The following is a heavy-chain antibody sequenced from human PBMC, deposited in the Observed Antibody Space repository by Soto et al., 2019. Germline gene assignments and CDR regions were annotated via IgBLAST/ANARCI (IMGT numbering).Heavy chain of an antibody. CDR3: VRHLVDHAFDT. CDR1: GDSVSSHY. CDR2: MYYAGGA. V-gene: IGHV4-59*08. J-gene: IGHJ3*02. Sequence: SETLSLTCSFSGDSVSSHYSPWIRQAPEKGLEWIGYMYYAGGAHYNRSLKGRVAMSVDTSKNQFSLKLSSVTAADTAVYYCVRHLVDHAFDTWGQGTMVTVSS.